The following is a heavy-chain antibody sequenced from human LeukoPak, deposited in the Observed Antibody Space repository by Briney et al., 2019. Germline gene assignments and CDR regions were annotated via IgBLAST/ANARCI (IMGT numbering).Heavy chain of an antibody. J-gene: IGHJ4*02. V-gene: IGHV3-30-3*01. CDR3: ARVKMYKWELLGAFDY. Sequence: GRSLRLSCAASGFTFSSYAMHWVRQAPGKRLEWVAVISYDGSNKYYADSVKGRFTISRDNSKNTLYLQMNSLRAEDTAVYYCARVKMYKWELLGAFDYWGQGTLVTVSS. CDR1: GFTFSSYA. CDR2: ISYDGSNK. D-gene: IGHD1-26*01.